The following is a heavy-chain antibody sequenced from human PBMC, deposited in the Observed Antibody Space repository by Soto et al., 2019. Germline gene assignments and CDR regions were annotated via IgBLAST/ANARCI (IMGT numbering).Heavy chain of an antibody. V-gene: IGHV4-31*03. CDR1: GGSISSGGYY. J-gene: IGHJ4*02. Sequence: PSETMSLTCTVSGGSISSGGYYWSWIRQHPGKGLEWIGYIYYSGSTYYNPSLKSRVTISVDTPKNQFSLKLSSVTAADTAVYYCARAPRYGFDYWGQGTLVTVSS. CDR2: IYYSGST. CDR3: ARAPRYGFDY. D-gene: IGHD4-17*01.